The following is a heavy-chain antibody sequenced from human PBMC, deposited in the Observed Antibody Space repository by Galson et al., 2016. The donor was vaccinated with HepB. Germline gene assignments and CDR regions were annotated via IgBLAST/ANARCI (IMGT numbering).Heavy chain of an antibody. Sequence: SLRLSCAASGFTFSSYSMNWVRQAPGKGLEWVSHITHTTYTIYNADSVKGRFTISRDNAKNSVYLQMNSLRDEDTAVYYCARDGGGGYNLDYWGQGTLVTVSS. D-gene: IGHD5-24*01. CDR3: ARDGGGGYNLDY. CDR2: ITHTTYTI. V-gene: IGHV3-48*02. J-gene: IGHJ4*02. CDR1: GFTFSSYS.